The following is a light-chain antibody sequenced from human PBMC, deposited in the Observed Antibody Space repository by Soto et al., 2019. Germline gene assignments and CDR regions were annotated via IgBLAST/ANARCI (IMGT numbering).Light chain of an antibody. Sequence: QSVLTQPASVSGSPGQSITISCTGTSSDVGNYNYVSWYQQHPGKAPKLMIYDVSNRPSGVSNRFSGSKSGNTASLTISGLQAEDEADYYRSSYTSSSPYLVFGGGTQLTVL. CDR3: SSYTSSSPYLV. CDR2: DVS. CDR1: SSDVGNYNY. J-gene: IGLJ2*01. V-gene: IGLV2-14*01.